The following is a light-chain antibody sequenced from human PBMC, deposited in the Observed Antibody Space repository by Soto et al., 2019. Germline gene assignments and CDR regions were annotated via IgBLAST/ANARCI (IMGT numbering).Light chain of an antibody. CDR3: QQYNNWPRT. J-gene: IGKJ1*01. Sequence: EIVFTQSPGTLSLSPGERATLSCRASQSISILLAWYQQKHGQAPRLLIHGATTRATGIPARFSGSGSGTELTITISSLQSEDCEVYYCQQYNNWPRTFGQGTKVDIK. CDR1: QSISIL. V-gene: IGKV3-15*01. CDR2: GAT.